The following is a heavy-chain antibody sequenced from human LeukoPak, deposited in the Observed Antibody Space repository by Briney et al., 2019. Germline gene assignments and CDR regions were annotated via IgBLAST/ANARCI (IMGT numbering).Heavy chain of an antibody. D-gene: IGHD6-6*01. CDR1: GFIFTDFA. V-gene: IGHV3-23*01. CDR2: IGGSGATT. Sequence: GGSLRLSCAASGFIFTDFAMSWVRQAPGRGLEWVSGIGGSGATTDYTESVRSRFTVSRDNSKNIVYFQMNSLRAEDTATYYCAKGQALRWGQGTLVTV. CDR3: AKGQALR. J-gene: IGHJ1*01.